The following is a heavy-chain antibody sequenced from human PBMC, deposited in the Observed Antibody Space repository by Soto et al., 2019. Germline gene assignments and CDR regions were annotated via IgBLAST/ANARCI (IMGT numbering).Heavy chain of an antibody. CDR1: GFTFTSSA. CDR3: AAGLANGGNYYYYGMDV. Sequence: GASVKVSCKASGFTFTSSAVQWVRQARGQRLEWIGWIVVGSGNTNYAQKFQERVTITRDMSTSTAYMELSSLRSEDTAVYYCAAGLANGGNYYYYGMDVWGQGTTVTVSS. J-gene: IGHJ6*02. V-gene: IGHV1-58*01. D-gene: IGHD2-15*01. CDR2: IVVGSGNT.